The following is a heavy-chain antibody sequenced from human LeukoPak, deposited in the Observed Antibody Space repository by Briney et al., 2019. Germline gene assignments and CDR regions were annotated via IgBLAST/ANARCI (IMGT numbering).Heavy chain of an antibody. Sequence: GGSLRLSCAASGFTFEDHDMHWVRHAPGKGLEWVSSISWSGDRMGYADAVKGRFTISRDNAKNSLFLQMNSLRVEDTALYYCAKDLGGSATTVWGQGTLVTVSS. CDR1: GFTFEDHD. J-gene: IGHJ4*02. V-gene: IGHV3-9*01. CDR2: ISWSGDRM. CDR3: AKDLGGSATTV. D-gene: IGHD2-2*01.